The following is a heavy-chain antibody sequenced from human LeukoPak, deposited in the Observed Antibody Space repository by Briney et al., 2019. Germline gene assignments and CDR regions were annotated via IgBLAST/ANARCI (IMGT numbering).Heavy chain of an antibody. D-gene: IGHD2-2*01. Sequence: SETLSLTCTVSGGSISSSGYYWGWTRQSPGRGLEYIGHIYYNGRTDYNPSLKSRVTISVDTSRNQFSLKLNSVTAADTAVYFCARWYCSRGTCYYLDYWGQGTLVTVSS. CDR3: ARWYCSRGTCYYLDY. V-gene: IGHV4-61*05. CDR2: IYYNGRT. CDR1: GGSISSSGYY. J-gene: IGHJ4*02.